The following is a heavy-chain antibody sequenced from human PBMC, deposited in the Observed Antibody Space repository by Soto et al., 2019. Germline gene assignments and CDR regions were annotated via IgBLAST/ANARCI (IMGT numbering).Heavy chain of an antibody. D-gene: IGHD5-12*01. CDR3: ARGRLYSGYDLGYFDY. CDR1: GGSISSSGYY. V-gene: IGHV4-31*03. Sequence: SETLSLTCTVSGGSISSSGYYWSWIRQHPGKGLEWIGYIYYSGSTYYNPSLKSRVTISVDTSKNQFSLKLSSVTAADTAVYYCARGRLYSGYDLGYFDYWGQGTLVTVSS. CDR2: IYYSGST. J-gene: IGHJ4*02.